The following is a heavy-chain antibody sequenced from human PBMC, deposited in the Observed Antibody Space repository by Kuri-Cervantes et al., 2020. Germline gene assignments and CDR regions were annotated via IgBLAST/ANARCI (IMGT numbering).Heavy chain of an antibody. CDR3: AKAKGSYYDSSGYTVDY. J-gene: IGHJ4*02. Sequence: LSLTCAASGFTVSSNYMSCVRQAPGKGLEWVSVIYSGGSTYYADSVKGRFTISRDNAKNSLYLQMNSLRAEDTAVYYCAKAKGSYYDSSGYTVDYWGQGTLVTVSS. CDR1: GFTVSSNY. V-gene: IGHV3-66*02. CDR2: IYSGGST. D-gene: IGHD3-22*01.